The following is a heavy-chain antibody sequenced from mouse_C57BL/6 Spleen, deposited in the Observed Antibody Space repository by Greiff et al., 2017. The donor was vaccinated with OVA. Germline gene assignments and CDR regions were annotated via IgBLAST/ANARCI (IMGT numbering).Heavy chain of an antibody. D-gene: IGHD2-2*01. CDR2: INPSTGGT. V-gene: IGHV1-42*01. Sequence: EVQLQQSGPELVKPGASVKISCKASGYTFTDYYMNWVKQSPEKSLEWIGEINPSTGGTTYNQKFKAKATLTVDKSSSTAYMQLKSLTSEDSAVYYCARGAIYYGYDWFAYWGQGTLVTVSA. CDR1: GYTFTDYY. CDR3: ARGAIYYGYDWFAY. J-gene: IGHJ3*01.